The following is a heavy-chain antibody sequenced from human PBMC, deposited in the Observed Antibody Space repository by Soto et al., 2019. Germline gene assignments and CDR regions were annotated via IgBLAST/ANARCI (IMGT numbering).Heavy chain of an antibody. D-gene: IGHD6-19*01. CDR1: GFTFSGYE. J-gene: IGHJ6*02. Sequence: GGSLRLSCAASGFTFSGYEMNWVRQAPGKGLEWVSSISSSSSYIYYADSVKGRFTISRDNAKNSLYLQMNSLRAEDTAVYYCARDGLSVAGKTYYYYGMDVWGQGTTVTVSS. V-gene: IGHV3-21*01. CDR3: ARDGLSVAGKTYYYYGMDV. CDR2: ISSSSSYI.